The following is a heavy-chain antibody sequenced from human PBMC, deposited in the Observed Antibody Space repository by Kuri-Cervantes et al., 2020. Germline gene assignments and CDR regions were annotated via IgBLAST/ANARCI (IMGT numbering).Heavy chain of an antibody. D-gene: IGHD1-7*01. J-gene: IGHJ4*02. CDR2: IYYSVDA. Sequence: ESLKISCTVSDDSISSYYWSWIRQSPGKGLEWIGYIYYSVDANYNPSLKSRVTISVDTSKNEFSLKLSSVTAADTAVYYCARTNRRYNGNYDYWGQGTLVTVSS. CDR3: ARTNRRYNGNYDY. CDR1: DDSISSYY. V-gene: IGHV4-59*12.